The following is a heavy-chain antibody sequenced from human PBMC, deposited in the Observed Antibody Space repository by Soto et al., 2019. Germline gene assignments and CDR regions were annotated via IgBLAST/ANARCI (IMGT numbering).Heavy chain of an antibody. CDR1: GFTFSSYA. D-gene: IGHD6-13*01. Sequence: GGSLRLSCAASGFTFSSYAMSWVRQAPGKGLEWVSAISGSGGSTYYADSVKGRFTISRDNSKNTLYLQMNSLRAEDTAVYYCAKLKRPAAAGTWWFDPWGQGTLVTVSS. V-gene: IGHV3-23*01. CDR3: AKLKRPAAAGTWWFDP. J-gene: IGHJ5*02. CDR2: ISGSGGST.